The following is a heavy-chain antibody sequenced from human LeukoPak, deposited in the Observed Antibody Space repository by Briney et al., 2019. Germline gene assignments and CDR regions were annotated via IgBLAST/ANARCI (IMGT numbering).Heavy chain of an antibody. V-gene: IGHV4-59*08. CDR3: ARNLAVGYSSWFDALDV. J-gene: IGHJ3*01. Sequence: SETLSLTCSVSGGCLSNYYWTWIRQSPGKGLEWIGNIYYSGSTNYNSSLKSRVTISVGPSKNQLSLKLSSVTAADTAVYYCARNLAVGYSSWFDALDVWGQGTMVTVSS. CDR2: IYYSGST. CDR1: GGCLSNYY. D-gene: IGHD6-13*01.